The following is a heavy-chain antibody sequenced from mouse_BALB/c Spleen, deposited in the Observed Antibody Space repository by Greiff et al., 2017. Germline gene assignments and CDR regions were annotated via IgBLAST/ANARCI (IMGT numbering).Heavy chain of an antibody. CDR1: GYSITSGYY. CDR2: ISYDGSN. D-gene: IGHD3-1*01. CDR3: AREAARAPFAY. V-gene: IGHV3-6*02. J-gene: IGHJ3*01. Sequence: VQLQQSGPGLVKPSQSLSLTCSVTGYSITSGYYWNWIRQFPGNKLEWMGYISYDGSNNYNPSLKNRISITRDTSKNQFFLKLNSVTTEDTATYYCAREAARAPFAYWGQGTLVTVSA.